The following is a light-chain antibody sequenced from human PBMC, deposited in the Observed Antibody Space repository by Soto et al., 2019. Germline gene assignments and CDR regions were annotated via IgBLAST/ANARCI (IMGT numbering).Light chain of an antibody. CDR1: QGINNY. CDR3: QKSTSAPLT. J-gene: IGKJ3*01. Sequence: IQMTQSPSSLSASVGDRVSITCRASQGINNYLAWYQQKPGEAPKLLIYSASTLKSGVPSRFSGSGSGTEFTLTISSLQPEDVATYYCQKSTSAPLTFGPGTKVDIK. V-gene: IGKV1-27*01. CDR2: SAS.